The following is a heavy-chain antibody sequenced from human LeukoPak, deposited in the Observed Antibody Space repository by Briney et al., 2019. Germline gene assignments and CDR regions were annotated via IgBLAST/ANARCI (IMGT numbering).Heavy chain of an antibody. CDR2: IYYSGST. CDR1: GGSVSSGSYY. J-gene: IGHJ5*02. D-gene: IGHD3-10*01. CDR3: ASEYYYGSGNANGFDP. V-gene: IGHV4-61*01. Sequence: PSETLSLTCTVSGGSVSSGSYYWSWIRQPPGKGLEWIGYIYYSGSTNYNPSLKSRVTISVDTSKNQFSLKLSSVTAADTAVYYCASEYYYGSGNANGFDPGAREPWSPSPQ.